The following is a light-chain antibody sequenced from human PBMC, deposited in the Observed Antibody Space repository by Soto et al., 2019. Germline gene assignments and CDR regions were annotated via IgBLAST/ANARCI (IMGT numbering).Light chain of an antibody. V-gene: IGKV3-20*01. CDR3: QQYVRSPYT. Sequence: MVLTQSPGSLSLSPGERATLSCRASQSISSTYIAWYQQKRGQAPRLLIFGASSRATGIPDRFSGSGSGTDFSLTISRLEPEDSAVYFCQQYVRSPYTVGPGTKVDIK. J-gene: IGKJ3*01. CDR1: QSISSTY. CDR2: GAS.